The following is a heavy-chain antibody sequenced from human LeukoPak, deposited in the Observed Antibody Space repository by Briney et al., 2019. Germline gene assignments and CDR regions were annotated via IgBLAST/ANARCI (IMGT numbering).Heavy chain of an antibody. Sequence: GGSLRLSCAASGFTFSSYSMNWVRQAPGKGLEWVSYISSSSSTIYYADSVKGRFTISRDNAKNSLYLQMNSLRAEDTAVYYCARDLERDFWSGYYKEGGDYWGQGTLVTVSS. CDR1: GFTFSSYS. CDR3: ARDLERDFWSGYYKEGGDY. D-gene: IGHD3-3*01. CDR2: ISSSSSTI. V-gene: IGHV3-48*01. J-gene: IGHJ4*02.